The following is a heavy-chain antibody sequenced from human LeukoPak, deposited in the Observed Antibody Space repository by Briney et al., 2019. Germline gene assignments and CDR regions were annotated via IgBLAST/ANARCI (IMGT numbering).Heavy chain of an antibody. CDR3: ARAIVVVVAATFDA. Sequence: GASVKVSCKASGYTFTGYYMHWVRQAPGQGLEWMGWTNPNSGGTNYAQKFQGRVTMTRDTSISTAYMELSRLRSDDTAVYYCARAIVVVVAATFDAWGQGTLVTVSS. D-gene: IGHD2-15*01. V-gene: IGHV1-2*02. CDR1: GYTFTGYY. J-gene: IGHJ5*02. CDR2: TNPNSGGT.